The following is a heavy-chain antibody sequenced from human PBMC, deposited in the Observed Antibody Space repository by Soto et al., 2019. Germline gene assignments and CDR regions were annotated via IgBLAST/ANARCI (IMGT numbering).Heavy chain of an antibody. D-gene: IGHD1-26*01. V-gene: IGHV1-18*01. CDR1: GYIFSNFG. Sequence: GASVKVSCKASGYIFSNFGVNWVRQAPGQGLEWMGWISAYNGNTNYAQKLQGRVTMTTDTSTSTAYMELRSLRSDDTAVYYCARVVGALGHWFDPWGQGTLVTVSS. CDR2: ISAYNGNT. J-gene: IGHJ5*02. CDR3: ARVVGALGHWFDP.